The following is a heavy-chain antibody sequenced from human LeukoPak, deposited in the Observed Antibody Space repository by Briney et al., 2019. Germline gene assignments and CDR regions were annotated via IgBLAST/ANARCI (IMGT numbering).Heavy chain of an antibody. CDR1: GGSISSGSYY. V-gene: IGHV4-61*02. Sequence: PSQTLSLTCTVSGGSISSGSYYWSWIRQPAGKGLEWIGRIYTSGSTNYNPSLKSRVTISVDTSKNQFSLKLSSVTAADTAVYYCAIMIVGSGSYSYDAFDIWGQGTMVTVSS. D-gene: IGHD3-10*01. CDR3: AIMIVGSGSYSYDAFDI. J-gene: IGHJ3*02. CDR2: IYTSGST.